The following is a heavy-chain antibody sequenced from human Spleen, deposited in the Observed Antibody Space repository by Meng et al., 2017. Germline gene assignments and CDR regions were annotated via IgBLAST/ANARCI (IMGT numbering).Heavy chain of an antibody. CDR1: DYTFTTYG. V-gene: IGHV1-69*05. CDR3: ARKAGNCVTTTCYSLDY. J-gene: IGHJ4*02. CDR2: INAVFGTT. Sequence: SVKVSCKASDYTFTTYGISWVRQVPGQGLEWMGGINAVFGTTNYAQKFQGRVTITTDESTSTVYMELTRLTSEDTAVYFCARKAGNCVTTTCYSLDYWGQGTLVTVAS. D-gene: IGHD2-2*01.